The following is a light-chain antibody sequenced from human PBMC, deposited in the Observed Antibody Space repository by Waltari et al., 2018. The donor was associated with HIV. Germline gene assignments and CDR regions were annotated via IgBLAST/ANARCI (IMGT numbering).Light chain of an antibody. CDR1: SRDVGAYNS. Sequence: QSDLTQPPSASGSPGQSVTISCTGTSRDVGAYNSVSWYQQYPGKAPKLMIYEVTKRPSGVPDRFSGSKSGNTASLTVSGLQAEDEADYYCSSYAGSKVLFGGGTELTVL. CDR2: EVT. J-gene: IGLJ2*01. V-gene: IGLV2-8*01. CDR3: SSYAGSKVL.